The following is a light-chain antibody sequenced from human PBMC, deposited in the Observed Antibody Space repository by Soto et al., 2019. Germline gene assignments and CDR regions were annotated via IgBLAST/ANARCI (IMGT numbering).Light chain of an antibody. CDR2: DVS. CDR1: SSDVGGYNY. V-gene: IGLV2-14*01. CDR3: SSYTSSSTLLVV. Sequence: QSALTQPASASGSPGQSITISCTGTSSDVGGYNYVSWYQQHPGKAPKLMIYDVSNRPSGVSNRFSGSKSGNTASLTISGLQAEDEADYYCSSYTSSSTLLVVFGGGTKVTVL. J-gene: IGLJ2*01.